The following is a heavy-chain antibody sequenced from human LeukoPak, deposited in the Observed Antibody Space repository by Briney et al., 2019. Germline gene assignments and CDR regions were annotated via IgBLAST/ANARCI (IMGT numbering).Heavy chain of an antibody. Sequence: GGSLRLSCAASGFTFSNYEMNWVRQAPGKGLEWVSYISSSASTIYYADSVKGRFAISRDNAKNSLYLQMNSLRAEDTAIYYCARGTGDLTYCGGDCYSGAFDIWGQGTMVTVSS. CDR3: ARGTGDLTYCGGDCYSGAFDI. D-gene: IGHD2-21*02. CDR2: ISSSASTI. V-gene: IGHV3-48*03. CDR1: GFTFSNYE. J-gene: IGHJ3*02.